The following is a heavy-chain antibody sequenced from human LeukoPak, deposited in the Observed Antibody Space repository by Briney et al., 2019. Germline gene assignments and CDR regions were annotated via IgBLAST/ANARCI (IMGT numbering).Heavy chain of an antibody. CDR2: INSDGTIT. Sequence: GGSLRLSCAASGFTFSSYWMHWVRQAPGKGLVWVSRINSDGTITSYADSVKGRFSISRDNAKNTLYLQMNSLRAEDTAVYFCAKDQYSGSSASPDYWGQGTLVTVSS. CDR1: GFTFSSYW. D-gene: IGHD1-26*01. J-gene: IGHJ4*02. CDR3: AKDQYSGSSASPDY. V-gene: IGHV3-74*01.